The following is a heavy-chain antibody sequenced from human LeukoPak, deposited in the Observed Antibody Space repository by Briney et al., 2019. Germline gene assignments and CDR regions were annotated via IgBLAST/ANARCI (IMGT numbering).Heavy chain of an antibody. CDR2: INHSGST. J-gene: IGHJ4*02. D-gene: IGHD3-9*01. Sequence: SETLSLTCAVYGGSFSGYYWSWIRQPPGKGLEWIGEINHSGSTNYNPSLKSRVTISVDTSKNQFSLKLSSVTAADTAVYYCARHGVYDILTGYCGGFDYWGQGTLVTVSS. V-gene: IGHV4-34*01. CDR1: GGSFSGYY. CDR3: ARHGVYDILTGYCGGFDY.